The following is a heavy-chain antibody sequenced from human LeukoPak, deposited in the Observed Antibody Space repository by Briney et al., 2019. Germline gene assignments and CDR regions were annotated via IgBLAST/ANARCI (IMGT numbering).Heavy chain of an antibody. CDR1: GGTFSSYA. CDR3: AREGVPEYYFDY. D-gene: IGHD1-14*01. CDR2: IIPIFGIA. J-gene: IGHJ4*02. Sequence: SVKVSCKASGGTFSSYAISWVRQAPGQGLEWMGRIIPIFGIANYAQKFQGRVTITADKSTSTAYMELSSLRSEDTAVYYCAREGVPEYYFDYWGQGTLVTISS. V-gene: IGHV1-69*04.